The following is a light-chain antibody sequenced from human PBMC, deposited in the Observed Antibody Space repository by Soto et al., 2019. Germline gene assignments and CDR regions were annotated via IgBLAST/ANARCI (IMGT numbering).Light chain of an antibody. V-gene: IGKV1-5*03. CDR2: KAS. J-gene: IGKJ1*01. Sequence: DIQMTQSPSTLSASVGDRVTITCRASQSISSWLAWYQQKPGKAPKLLMYKASSLESGVPSRFSGSGSGTEFTLTSSSLQADDFASYYCQPYSSYWTFGQGTKVEIK. CDR3: QPYSSYWT. CDR1: QSISSW.